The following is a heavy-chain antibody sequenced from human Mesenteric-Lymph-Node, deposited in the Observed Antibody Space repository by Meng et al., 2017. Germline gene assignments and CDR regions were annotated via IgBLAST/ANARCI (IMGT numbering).Heavy chain of an antibody. Sequence: LPQCGSVLLKPAETPALPCAGKGGSLIGAYCNWIGQPPGKGLEWIGEIIHGGSPSYNPSLKSRVTISIDTSKNQLSLMLSSVTAADTAVYYCARRPTGIDYWGQGTLVTVSS. V-gene: IGHV4-34*02. CDR1: GGSLIGAY. CDR2: IIHGGSP. J-gene: IGHJ4*02. D-gene: IGHD2-8*02. CDR3: ARRPTGIDY.